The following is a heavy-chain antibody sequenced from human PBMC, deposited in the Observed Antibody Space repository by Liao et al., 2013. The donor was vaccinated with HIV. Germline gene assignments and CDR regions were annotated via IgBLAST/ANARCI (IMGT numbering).Heavy chain of an antibody. Sequence: QVQLQESGPGLVKPSQTLSLTCTVSGGSISSGSYYWSWIRQPAGKGLEWIGRIYTSGSTNYNPSLKSRVTISIDTSKNQFSLKLSSVTAADTAVYYCARSMLLRPNWFDPWGQGTPGHRSPQ. CDR2: IYTSGST. CDR3: ARSMLLRPNWFDP. J-gene: IGHJ5*02. CDR1: GGSISSGSYY. D-gene: IGHD2-15*01. V-gene: IGHV4-61*02.